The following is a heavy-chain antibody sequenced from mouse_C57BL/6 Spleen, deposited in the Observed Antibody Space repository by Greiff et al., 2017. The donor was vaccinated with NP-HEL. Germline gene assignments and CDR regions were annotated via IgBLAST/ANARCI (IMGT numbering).Heavy chain of an antibody. CDR3: ARGNYYGSSLYYAMDY. Sequence: QVQLKESGTELVKPGASVKLSCKASGYTFTSYWMHWVKQRPGQGLEWIGNINPSNGGTNYNEKFKSKATLTVDKSSSTAYMQLSSLTSEDSAVYYCARGNYYGSSLYYAMDYWGQGTSVTVSS. D-gene: IGHD1-1*01. J-gene: IGHJ4*01. V-gene: IGHV1-53*01. CDR2: INPSNGGT. CDR1: GYTFTSYW.